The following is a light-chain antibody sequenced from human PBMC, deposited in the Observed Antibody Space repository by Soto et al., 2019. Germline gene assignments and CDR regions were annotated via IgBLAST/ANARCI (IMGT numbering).Light chain of an antibody. J-gene: IGKJ1*01. V-gene: IGKV3-20*01. CDR1: RGVTRS. CDR2: GAS. CDR3: LQPGTSPYT. Sequence: EIVLTQSPGTLSLSPGERATLSCRASRGVTRSLAWFQQKAGQAPRLLIYGASTRATGIPDRSSGSGSGTDFTLIISSVEPDDFAVYYCLQPGTSPYTFGQGPKVDIK.